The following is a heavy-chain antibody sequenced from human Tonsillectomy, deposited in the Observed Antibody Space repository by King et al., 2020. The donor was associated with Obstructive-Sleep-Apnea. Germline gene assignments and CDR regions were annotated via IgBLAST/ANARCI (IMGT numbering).Heavy chain of an antibody. CDR2: IIGSGGST. Sequence: QLVQSGGGLVQPGGSLRLSCAASGFTFSSYAMSWVRKAPGKGREWVSAIIGSGGSTYYADSVKGRLTISRDNSKNTLYLQMNSLRAEDTAVYYCAKDREWGSGWYYFDYWGQGTLVTVSS. CDR3: AKDREWGSGWYYFDY. CDR1: GFTFSSYA. D-gene: IGHD6-19*01. V-gene: IGHV3-23*04. J-gene: IGHJ4*02.